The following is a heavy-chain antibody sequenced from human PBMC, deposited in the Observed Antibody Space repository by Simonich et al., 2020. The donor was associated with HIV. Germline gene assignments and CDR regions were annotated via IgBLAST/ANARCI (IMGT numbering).Heavy chain of an antibody. CDR3: ARDYYYYDSSGYFLFDY. J-gene: IGHJ4*02. V-gene: IGHV1-8*03. Sequence: QVQLVQSGGEVKKPGASVKVSCKASGYTFTNYDINWVRQATGQGLGWMGWMNPKSGNTGYAEKFQGRGTITRNTSISTAYMELSSLRSEDTAVYYCARDYYYYDSSGYFLFDYWGQGTLVTVSS. CDR2: MNPKSGNT. D-gene: IGHD3-22*01. CDR1: GYTFTNYD.